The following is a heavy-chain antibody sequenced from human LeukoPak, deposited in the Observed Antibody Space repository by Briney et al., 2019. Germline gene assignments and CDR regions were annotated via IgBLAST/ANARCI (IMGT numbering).Heavy chain of an antibody. CDR2: IYHSGST. Sequence: SETLSPTCAVSGGSISSSNWWSWVRQPPGKGLEWIGEIYHSGSTNYNPSLKSRVTISVDKSKNQFSLKLSSVTAADTAVYYCARDLAVAVAGYNWFDPWGQGTLVTVSS. D-gene: IGHD6-19*01. V-gene: IGHV4-4*02. J-gene: IGHJ5*02. CDR3: ARDLAVAVAGYNWFDP. CDR1: GGSISSSNW.